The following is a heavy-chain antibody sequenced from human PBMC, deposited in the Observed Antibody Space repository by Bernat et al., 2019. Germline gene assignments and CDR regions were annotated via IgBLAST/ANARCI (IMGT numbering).Heavy chain of an antibody. Sequence: QVQLVQSGAEVKKPGSSVKVSCKASGGTFSSYAISWVRQAPGQGLEWMGGIIPIFGTANYAQKFQGRVTITADESTSTAYIELSSLRSEDTAVYYCAREGSDILAGNTDSLFDYWGQGTLVTVSS. CDR1: GGTFSSYA. V-gene: IGHV1-69*01. CDR2: IIPIFGTA. D-gene: IGHD3-9*01. CDR3: AREGSDILAGNTDSLFDY. J-gene: IGHJ4*02.